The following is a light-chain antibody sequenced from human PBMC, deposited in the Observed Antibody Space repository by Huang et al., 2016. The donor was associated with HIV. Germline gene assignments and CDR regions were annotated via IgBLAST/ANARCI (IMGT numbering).Light chain of an antibody. Sequence: EIVMTQSPATLSVSPGERATLSCRASQSVGSNLAWYHQRRGQAPRLLIYAASTRATGIPARFSGSGSGTEFTLTVSSLQSEDFAVYYCQQHNSWPRTFGQGTRV. J-gene: IGKJ1*01. CDR1: QSVGSN. CDR3: QQHNSWPRT. CDR2: AAS. V-gene: IGKV3-15*01.